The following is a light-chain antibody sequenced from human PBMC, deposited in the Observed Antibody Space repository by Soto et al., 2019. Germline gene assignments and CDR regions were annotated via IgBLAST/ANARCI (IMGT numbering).Light chain of an antibody. V-gene: IGLV2-23*01. Sequence: QSVLTQPASVSGSPGQSITISCTGTSSDVGNYNLVSWYQRHPGKAPKLMIYEGSKRPSGVSNRFSGSKSGNTAYLTISGLQAEDEADYYCCSYAGSGTLLFGGGSKVTVL. CDR3: CSYAGSGTLL. J-gene: IGLJ2*01. CDR1: SSDVGNYNL. CDR2: EGS.